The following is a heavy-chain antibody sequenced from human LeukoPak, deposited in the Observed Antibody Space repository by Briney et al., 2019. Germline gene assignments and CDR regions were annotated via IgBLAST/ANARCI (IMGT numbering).Heavy chain of an antibody. V-gene: IGHV4-59*08. J-gene: IGHJ6*02. D-gene: IGHD3-22*01. CDR3: AGGYYEYYYYYGMDV. Sequence: SETLSLTCTVSGDSVSSYYWSWIRQPPGKGLEWIGYIYHTGHTEYNPSLKSRVSISLDTSESQFSLKLSSVTAADTAVYYCAGGYYEYYYYYGMDVWGQGTTVTVSS. CDR1: GDSVSSYY. CDR2: IYHTGHT.